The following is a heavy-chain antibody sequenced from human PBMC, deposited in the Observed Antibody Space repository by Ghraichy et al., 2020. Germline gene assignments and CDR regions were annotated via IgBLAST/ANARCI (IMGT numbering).Heavy chain of an antibody. D-gene: IGHD3-16*01. J-gene: IGHJ2*01. CDR2: INHSGST. Sequence: SETLSLTCAVYGGSFSGYYWSWIRQPPGKGLEWIGEINHSGSTNYNPSLKSRVTISVDTSKNQFSLKLSSVTAADTAVYYCARASPGRGIFWYFDLWGRGTLVTVSS. V-gene: IGHV4-34*01. CDR3: ARASPGRGIFWYFDL. CDR1: GGSFSGYY.